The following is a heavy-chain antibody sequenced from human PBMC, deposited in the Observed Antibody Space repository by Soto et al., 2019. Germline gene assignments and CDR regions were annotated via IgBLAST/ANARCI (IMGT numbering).Heavy chain of an antibody. V-gene: IGHV3-23*01. Sequence: EVQLLESGGGLVQPGGALRLSCAASGFTFSSHAMSWVRQAPGKGLEWISSISAGSEGAYYADSVKGRFSISRDNSINSLYLQMKSLRAEDTAVYYCARALWGYRHWGQGTLVTVSS. CDR3: ARALWGYRH. J-gene: IGHJ4*02. D-gene: IGHD2-21*01. CDR1: GFTFSSHA. CDR2: ISAGSEGA.